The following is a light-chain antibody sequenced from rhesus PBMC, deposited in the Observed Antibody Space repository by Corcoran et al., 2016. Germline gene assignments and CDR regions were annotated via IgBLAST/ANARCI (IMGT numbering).Light chain of an antibody. J-gene: IGKJ2*01. CDR3: LQHFSFPHS. CDR1: QGIRSS. Sequence: DIQMTQSPSSLSASIGDTVTITCRASQGIRSSLNWFQHKQGRAPKLLIYAASTLESGVPSRFSGSGSGTHFTLTINSLQPEDFATYYCLQHFSFPHSFGQGTKVEIK. CDR2: AAS. V-gene: IGKV1-28*01.